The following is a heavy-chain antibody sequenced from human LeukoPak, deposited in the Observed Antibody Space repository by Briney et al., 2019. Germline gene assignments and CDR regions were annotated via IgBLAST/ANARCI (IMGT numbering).Heavy chain of an antibody. D-gene: IGHD3-3*01. CDR2: ICYSGST. CDR3: ATSFYDFWSGYYYRPWNFGY. CDR1: GDSVSSPTYF. Sequence: PSETLSLTCTVSGDSVSSPTYFWGWIRQPPGKGLEWIGYICYSGSTYYNPSLKSRVTISVDTSKNQFSLKLSSVTAADTAVYYCATSFYDFWSGYYYRPWNFGYWGQGTLVTVSS. J-gene: IGHJ4*02. V-gene: IGHV4-39*01.